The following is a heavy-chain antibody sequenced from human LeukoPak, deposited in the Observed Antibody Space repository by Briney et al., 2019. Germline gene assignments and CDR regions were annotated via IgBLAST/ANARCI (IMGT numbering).Heavy chain of an antibody. CDR3: AGSLGYCTSKVCYLKY. J-gene: IGHJ4*02. V-gene: IGHV1-18*01. CDR1: GYSENFYG. D-gene: IGHD2-2*01. CDR2: ISAQHGQT. Sequence: GASVKVSCKTSGYSENFYGITWVRQVAGQGLEWMGWISAQHGQTEYAPNSQDRVTMTTDTYTNTAYMELRSLRSDDPAVYYCAGSLGYCTSKVCYLKYWVEGPLATVCS.